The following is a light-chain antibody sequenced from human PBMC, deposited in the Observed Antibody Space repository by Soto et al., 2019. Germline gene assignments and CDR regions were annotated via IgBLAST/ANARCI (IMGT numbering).Light chain of an antibody. CDR1: RSNIGGNA. Sequence: QSVLTQPPSVSVTPGQRVTISCSGSRSNIGGNAVTWYQQVPGTAPKLLIYANDQRTSGISDRFSGSKSSTSASLAISGLQSEDEADYYCAVWDDNLRGLFGGGTKVTVL. V-gene: IGLV1-44*01. CDR3: AVWDDNLRGL. J-gene: IGLJ2*01. CDR2: AND.